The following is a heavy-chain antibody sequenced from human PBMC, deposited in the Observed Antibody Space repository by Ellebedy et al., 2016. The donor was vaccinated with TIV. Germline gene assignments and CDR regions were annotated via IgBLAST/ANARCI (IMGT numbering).Heavy chain of an antibody. Sequence: GESLKISCAASGFTFSSYWMSWVRQAPGKGLEWVASIKQDGTEKNYVDSVKGRFTISRDNSKNTLYLQMNSLRAEDTAVYYCAKDHISWGGSQLTGIDYWGQGSLVTVSS. CDR2: IKQDGTEK. D-gene: IGHD1-26*01. CDR3: AKDHISWGGSQLTGIDY. J-gene: IGHJ4*02. CDR1: GFTFSSYW. V-gene: IGHV3-7*01.